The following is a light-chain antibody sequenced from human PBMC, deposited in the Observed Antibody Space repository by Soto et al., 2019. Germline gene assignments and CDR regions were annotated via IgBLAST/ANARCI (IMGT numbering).Light chain of an antibody. CDR3: CSYAGSGDVV. J-gene: IGLJ2*01. V-gene: IGLV2-23*01. CDR1: SSDVGSYNL. CDR2: EGS. Sequence: QSVLTQPASVSGSPGQSITISCTGTSSDVGSYNLVSWYQQHPGKAPKLMIYEGSKRPSGVSNRFSGSKSGNTASLTISGVQAEDEADYYCCSYAGSGDVVFGGGTKVTVL.